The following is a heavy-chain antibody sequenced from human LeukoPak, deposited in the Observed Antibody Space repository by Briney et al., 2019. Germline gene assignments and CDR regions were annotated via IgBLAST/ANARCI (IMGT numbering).Heavy chain of an antibody. CDR2: IEKNGRGK. J-gene: IGHJ5*02. V-gene: IGHV3-7*03. D-gene: IGHD2-15*01. CDR3: TTDRWYSADH. CDR1: GFIFSDSW. Sequence: GGSLRLSCTVSGFIFSDSWMAWIRQAPGKGLEWVAIIEKNGRGKNYVDSVKGRFIISRDNAKNSLFLQMDSLKVEDTAIYYCTTDRWYSADHWGQGTLVTVSS.